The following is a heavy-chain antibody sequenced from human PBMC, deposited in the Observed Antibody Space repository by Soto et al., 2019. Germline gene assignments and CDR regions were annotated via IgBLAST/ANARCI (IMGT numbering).Heavy chain of an antibody. CDR3: ARLPWADYGGIFDP. V-gene: IGHV1-18*01. CDR1: GYTFASYG. D-gene: IGHD4-17*01. Sequence: WTSVKVSCKASGYTFASYGISWVRQAPGQGLEWVAWISGYTGNTHYAQKLQGRVTMTTDTSTSTAYMELRSLRSDDTAVYYCARLPWADYGGIFDPWGQGTLVTVSS. CDR2: ISGYTGNT. J-gene: IGHJ5*02.